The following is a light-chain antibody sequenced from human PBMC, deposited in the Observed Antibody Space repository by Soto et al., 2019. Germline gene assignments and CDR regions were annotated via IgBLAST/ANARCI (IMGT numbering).Light chain of an antibody. V-gene: IGKV3-20*01. Sequence: EIVLTQSPGPLSLSPGERATLSCRSSQSVTSSYLAWYQQKPGQAPRLIIYGASSRATGIPDRFSGSGSGTDFTLTISRLEPEDFAVYYCQQFSSYPLTFGGGTKVDIK. CDR3: QQFSSYPLT. CDR1: QSVTSSY. J-gene: IGKJ4*01. CDR2: GAS.